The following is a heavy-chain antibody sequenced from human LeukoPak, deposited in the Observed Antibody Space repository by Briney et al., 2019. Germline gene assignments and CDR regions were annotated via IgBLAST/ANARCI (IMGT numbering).Heavy chain of an antibody. CDR3: ARDHSGSYQRAFDI. CDR2: IYGGGST. CDR1: AFTVSSNY. D-gene: IGHD1-26*01. J-gene: IGHJ3*02. Sequence: GGSLRLSCAVSAFTVSSNYVSWVRQAPGKGLEWVSVIYGGGSTNYADSVKGRFTISRDNSKNTLYLKMNSLRAEDTAVYYCARDHSGSYQRAFDIWGQGTMVIV. V-gene: IGHV3-66*02.